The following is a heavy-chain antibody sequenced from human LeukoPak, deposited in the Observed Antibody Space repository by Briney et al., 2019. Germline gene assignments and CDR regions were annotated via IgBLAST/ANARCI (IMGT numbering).Heavy chain of an antibody. CDR2: ISYDGSNK. CDR1: GFTFSSYG. D-gene: IGHD2-8*01. Sequence: GGSLRLSCAASGFTFSSYGMHWVRQAPGKGLEWVAVISYDGSNKYYADSVKGRFTISRDNSKNTLYLQMNSLRAEDTAVYYCARVVLRSLHFDYWGQGTLVTVSS. CDR3: ARVVLRSLHFDY. V-gene: IGHV3-30*19. J-gene: IGHJ4*02.